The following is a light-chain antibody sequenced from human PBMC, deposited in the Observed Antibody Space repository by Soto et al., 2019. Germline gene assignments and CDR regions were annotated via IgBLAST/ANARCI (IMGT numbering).Light chain of an antibody. V-gene: IGKV3D-15*01. CDR1: QSISRY. J-gene: IGKJ5*01. Sequence: VVLTLSPGTVSLSPGERTTLSCRASQSISRYLAWYQQKPGQGPRLLIYGASSRATGTPDRFSGSGSGPDFTLTINRLEPEDFAVYFCQQYNNWPPITFGQGTRLEIK. CDR3: QQYNNWPPIT. CDR2: GAS.